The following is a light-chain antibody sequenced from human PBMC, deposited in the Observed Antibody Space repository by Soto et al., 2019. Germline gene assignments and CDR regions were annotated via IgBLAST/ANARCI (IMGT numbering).Light chain of an antibody. J-gene: IGLJ3*02. V-gene: IGLV1-44*01. CDR1: TSNIGSNS. CDR2: NNN. Sequence: QSVLTQPPSASGTPGQSVTISCSGSTSNIGSNSVHWYQHLPGMSPKLLIYNNNQRPSGVPERFSGSKSGTSASLAISGLQSDDESDSYCTAWDDSLTALVFGGGTKLTVL. CDR3: TAWDDSLTALV.